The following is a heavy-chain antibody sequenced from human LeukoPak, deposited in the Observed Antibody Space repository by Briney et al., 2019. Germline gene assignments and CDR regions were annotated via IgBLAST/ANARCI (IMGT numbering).Heavy chain of an antibody. CDR2: ISGSGGST. V-gene: IGHV3-23*01. D-gene: IGHD3-22*01. J-gene: IGHJ4*02. CDR1: GFTFSSYA. CDR3: AKGFDSSGYYGTFDF. Sequence: PGGSLRLSCAASGFTFSSYAMSWVRQAPGKGLEWVSAISGSGGSTYYADSVKGRFTISRDNSKNPLYLQMNSLRAEDTAVYYCAKGFDSSGYYGTFDFWGQGTLVTVSS.